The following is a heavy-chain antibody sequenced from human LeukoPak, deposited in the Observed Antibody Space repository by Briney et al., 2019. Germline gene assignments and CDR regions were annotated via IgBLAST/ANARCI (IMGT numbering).Heavy chain of an antibody. Sequence: ASVKVSCKASGYTFTSYDINWVRQATGQGLEWMGWMNPNSGNTGYAQKFQGRVTMTRNTSISTAYMELSSLRSEDTAVYYCARGGNTVAYYYYYYMDVWGKGTTVTISS. CDR3: ARGGNTVAYYYYYYMDV. CDR2: MNPNSGNT. V-gene: IGHV1-8*01. J-gene: IGHJ6*03. D-gene: IGHD4-23*01. CDR1: GYTFTSYD.